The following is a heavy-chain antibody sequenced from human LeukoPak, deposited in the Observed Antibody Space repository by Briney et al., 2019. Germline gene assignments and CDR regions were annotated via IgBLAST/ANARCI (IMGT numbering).Heavy chain of an antibody. CDR1: GGSISSGGYY. CDR3: ARDLRYCTNGVCWTPFFDY. V-gene: IGHV4-31*03. D-gene: IGHD2-8*01. J-gene: IGHJ4*02. CDR2: IYYSGST. Sequence: SETLSLTCTVSGGSISSGGYYWSWIRQHPGRGLEWIVYIYYSGSTYYNPSLKSRVTISVDTSKNQFSLKLSSVTAADTAVYYCARDLRYCTNGVCWTPFFDYWGQGTLVTVSS.